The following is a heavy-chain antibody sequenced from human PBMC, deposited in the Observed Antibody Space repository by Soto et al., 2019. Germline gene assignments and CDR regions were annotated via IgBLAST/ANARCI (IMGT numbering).Heavy chain of an antibody. CDR3: ANIEGRRGSGWKGRCLDY. V-gene: IGHV3-23*01. CDR1: GFTFSSYA. J-gene: IGHJ4*02. CDR2: ISGSGGST. Sequence: EVQLLESGGGLVQPGGSLRLSCAASGFTFSSYAMSWVRQAPGKGLEWVSAISGSGGSTYYADSVKGRFTISRDNSKNTLYLQMNSLRAEDTAVYYCANIEGRRGSGWKGRCLDYWGQGTLVTVSS. D-gene: IGHD6-19*01.